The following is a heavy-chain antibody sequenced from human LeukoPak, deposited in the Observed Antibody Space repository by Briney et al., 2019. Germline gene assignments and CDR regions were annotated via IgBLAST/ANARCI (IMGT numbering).Heavy chain of an antibody. D-gene: IGHD3-9*01. Sequence: SETLSLTCTVSGGXISSRDNYWGWFRQPPGRGLEWLGSIYYSGNTYYNPSLESRVTISVDTSKNQFSLKVSSATAADTAVYYCARQDTLTHYYVMDVWGQGTTVTVSS. CDR2: IYYSGNT. V-gene: IGHV4-39*01. CDR1: GGXISSRDNY. CDR3: ARQDTLTHYYVMDV. J-gene: IGHJ6*02.